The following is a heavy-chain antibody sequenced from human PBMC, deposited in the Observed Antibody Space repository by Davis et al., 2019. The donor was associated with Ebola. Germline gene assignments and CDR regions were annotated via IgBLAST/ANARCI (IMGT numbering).Heavy chain of an antibody. V-gene: IGHV4-34*01. CDR3: ARYDFWSGRRFDP. CDR2: INHSGST. D-gene: IGHD3-3*01. Sequence: MPSETLSLTCAVYGGSFSGYYWSWIRQPPGKGLEWIGEINHSGSTNYNPSLKSRVTISVDTSKNQFSLNLSSVTAADTAVYYCARYDFWSGRRFDPWGQGTLVTVSS. J-gene: IGHJ5*02. CDR1: GGSFSGYY.